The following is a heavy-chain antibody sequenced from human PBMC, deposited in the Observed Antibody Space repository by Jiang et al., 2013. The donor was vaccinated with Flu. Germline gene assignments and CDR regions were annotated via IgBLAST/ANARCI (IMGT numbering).Heavy chain of an antibody. Sequence: VQLLESGGDLVQPGGSLRLSCAASGFSFSGYEMNWVRQAPGKGLEWVSYISGDGYTIYYADSVKGRFTISRDNAKDSLYLQMHSLRADDTAVYYCAGDDFGNYFFDSWGPGTLVTVSS. J-gene: IGHJ4*02. CDR1: GFSFSGYE. V-gene: IGHV3-48*03. CDR2: ISGDGYTI. D-gene: IGHD4-11*01. CDR3: AGDDFGNYFFDS.